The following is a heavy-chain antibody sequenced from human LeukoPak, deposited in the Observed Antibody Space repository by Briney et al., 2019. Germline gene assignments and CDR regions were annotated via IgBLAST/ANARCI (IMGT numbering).Heavy chain of an antibody. Sequence: PSQTLSLTCTVSGGSISSGGYYWSWIRQHPGKGLEWISYIYYSGSTYYNPSLKSRVTISVDTSKNQFSLKLSSVTAADTAVYYCARSEAGAVYYDSSGYPDAFDIWGQGTMVTVSS. D-gene: IGHD3-22*01. CDR3: ARSEAGAVYYDSSGYPDAFDI. CDR1: GGSISSGGYY. V-gene: IGHV4-31*03. CDR2: IYYSGST. J-gene: IGHJ3*02.